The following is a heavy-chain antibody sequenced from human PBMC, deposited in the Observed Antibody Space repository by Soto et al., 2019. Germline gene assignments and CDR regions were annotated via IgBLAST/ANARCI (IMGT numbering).Heavy chain of an antibody. CDR3: ARDRSLWEQPDY. V-gene: IGHV3-21*01. D-gene: IGHD1-26*01. CDR2: ISSSSAYI. CDR1: GFTFSSYS. J-gene: IGHJ4*02. Sequence: GGSLRLSCAASGFTFSSYSMKWVRQAPGKGLEWVSSISSSSAYIYYADSVKGRFTISRDNAKNSLYLQMNSLRAEDTAVYYCARDRSLWEQPDYWGQGTLVTVSS.